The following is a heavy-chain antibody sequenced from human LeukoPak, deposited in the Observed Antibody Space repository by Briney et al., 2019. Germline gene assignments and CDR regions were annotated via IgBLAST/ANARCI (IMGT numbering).Heavy chain of an antibody. J-gene: IGHJ4*02. V-gene: IGHV5-10-1*01. CDR1: GYSFTSYW. Sequence: GESLRISCKGSGYSFTSYWISWVRQMPGKGLEWMGSIDPSDSYANYSPSFQGHVTISADKSISTAYLQWSSLKASDTAMYYCARQSGGDILTGYYREFDYWGQGTLVTVSS. CDR3: ARQSGGDILTGYYREFDY. D-gene: IGHD3-9*01. CDR2: IDPSDSYA.